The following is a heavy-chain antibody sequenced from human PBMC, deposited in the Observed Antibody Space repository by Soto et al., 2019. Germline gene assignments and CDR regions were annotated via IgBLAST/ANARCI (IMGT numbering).Heavy chain of an antibody. CDR2: IYYSGST. J-gene: IGHJ4*02. V-gene: IGHV4-31*03. Sequence: SETLSLTCTVSGGSISSGGYYWSWIRQHPGKGLEWIGYIYYSGSTYYNPSLKSRVTISVDTSKNQFSLKLSSVTAADTAVYYCARQFSVYGDYGRYFDFWGQGTLVTVSS. CDR3: ARQFSVYGDYGRYFDF. CDR1: GGSISSGGYY. D-gene: IGHD4-17*01.